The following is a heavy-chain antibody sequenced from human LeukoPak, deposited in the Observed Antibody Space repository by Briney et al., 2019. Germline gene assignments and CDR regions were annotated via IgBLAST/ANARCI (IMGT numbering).Heavy chain of an antibody. CDR2: ISSSEST. J-gene: IGHJ3*02. D-gene: IGHD3-22*01. CDR1: GDSISSGDYY. Sequence: SETLSLTCTVSGDSISSGDYYWSWIRQPAGKGLEGIGRISSSESTNYNPSLKSRVTISVDTPKNQFSLKLSSVTAADTAVYFCARGPYSYDSSGAFDIWGQGTMVTVSS. CDR3: ARGPYSYDSSGAFDI. V-gene: IGHV4-61*02.